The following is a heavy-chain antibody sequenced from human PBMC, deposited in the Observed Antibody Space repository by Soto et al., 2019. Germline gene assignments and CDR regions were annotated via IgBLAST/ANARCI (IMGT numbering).Heavy chain of an antibody. CDR2: IGTAGDT. J-gene: IGHJ6*02. V-gene: IGHV3-13*04. CDR3: ARAGGHSGMYV. CDR1: GFTFSSYD. Sequence: EVQLVASGGGLVQPGGSLRLSCAASGFTFSSYDMHWVRQATGKGLEWVSAIGTAGDTYYPGSVKGRFTISRENAKHSLYLQMNSLRAGDTAVYYCARAGGHSGMYVWGQGTTVTVSS.